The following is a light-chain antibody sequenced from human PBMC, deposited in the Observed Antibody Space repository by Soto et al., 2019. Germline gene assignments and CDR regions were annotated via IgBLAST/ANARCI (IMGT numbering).Light chain of an antibody. CDR1: QSVSSN. CDR2: GAS. J-gene: IGKJ1*01. Sequence: EIVMTQSPATLSVSPGERATLSCRASQSVSSNLAWYQQKPGQAPRLLIYGASTRATGIPARFSGSGSGTEFTLPLSILQAEDFAFYYCQQYNNWPPWTFGQGTKGEIK. CDR3: QQYNNWPPWT. V-gene: IGKV3-15*01.